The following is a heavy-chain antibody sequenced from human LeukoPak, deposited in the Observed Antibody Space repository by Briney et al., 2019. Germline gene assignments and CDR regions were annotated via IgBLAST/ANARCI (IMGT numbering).Heavy chain of an antibody. Sequence: GESLKISFKGSGYRFTSYWISWVRPMPGKGLEWMGRIDPSDSYTNYSPSFQGHVTISADKSISTAYLQWSSLKASDTAMYYCAREGPIVVVPAAMGSSNWFDPWGQGTLVTVSS. J-gene: IGHJ5*02. D-gene: IGHD2-2*01. CDR2: IDPSDSYT. CDR3: AREGPIVVVPAAMGSSNWFDP. V-gene: IGHV5-10-1*01. CDR1: GYRFTSYW.